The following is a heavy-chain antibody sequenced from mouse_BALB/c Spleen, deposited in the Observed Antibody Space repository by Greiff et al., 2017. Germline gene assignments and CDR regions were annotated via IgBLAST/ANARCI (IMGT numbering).Heavy chain of an antibody. Sequence: VQVVESGPGLVAPSQSLSITCTVSGFSLTSYGVHWVRQPPGKGLEWLGVIWAGGSTNYNSALMSRLSISKDNSKSQVFLKMNSLQTDDTAMHYCAREWYGSSPFAYWGQGTLVTVSA. V-gene: IGHV2-9*02. CDR3: AREWYGSSPFAY. D-gene: IGHD1-1*01. CDR1: GFSLTSYG. CDR2: IWAGGST. J-gene: IGHJ3*01.